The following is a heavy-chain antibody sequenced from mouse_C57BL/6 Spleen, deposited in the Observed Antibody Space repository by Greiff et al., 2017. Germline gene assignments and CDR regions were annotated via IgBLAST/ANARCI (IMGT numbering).Heavy chain of an antibody. CDR2: ISYDGSN. J-gene: IGHJ3*01. V-gene: IGHV3-6*01. D-gene: IGHD2-1*01. CDR1: GYSITSGYY. Sequence: DVKLQESGPGLVKPSQSLSLTCSVTGYSITSGYYWNWIRQFPGNKLEWMGYISYDGSNNYNPSLKNRISITRDTSKNQFFLKLNSVTTEDTATYYCARDGGYYPFAYWGQGTLVTVSA. CDR3: ARDGGYYPFAY.